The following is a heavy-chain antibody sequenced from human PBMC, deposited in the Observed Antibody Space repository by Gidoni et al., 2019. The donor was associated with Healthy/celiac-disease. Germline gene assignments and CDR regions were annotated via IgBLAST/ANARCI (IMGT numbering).Heavy chain of an antibody. V-gene: IGHV4-34*01. CDR3: ARAGVSKLFDY. CDR1: GGSFSGYD. D-gene: IGHD7-27*01. CDR2: INHSGRH. J-gene: IGHJ4*02. Sequence: VQLPQWGAGLFTPSATMYLNCACYGGSFSGYDWSWFRQPQGKGMEWIGEINHSGRHNYIPSLKSRVTISVDTSKHQFSLKLSSVTAADTAVYYCARAGVSKLFDYWGQGTLVTVSS.